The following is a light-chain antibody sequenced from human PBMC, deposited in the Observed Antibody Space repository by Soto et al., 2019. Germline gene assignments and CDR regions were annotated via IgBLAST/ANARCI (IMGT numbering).Light chain of an antibody. CDR3: QQYNKWPLT. V-gene: IGKV3-15*01. CDR1: QSVSSN. J-gene: IGKJ4*01. CDR2: HAS. Sequence: EIVMTQSPATLSVSPGERATLSWRASQSVSSNLAWYQQKPGQAPRLLIYHASTRATGIPARFSGSGSGTEFTLTISSLQSEDFAVYYCQQYNKWPLTFGGGTKVEIK.